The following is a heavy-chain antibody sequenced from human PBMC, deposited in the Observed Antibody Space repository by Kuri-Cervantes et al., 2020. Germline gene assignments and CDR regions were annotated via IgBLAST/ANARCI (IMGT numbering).Heavy chain of an antibody. CDR3: ANYGDQRSYYYYYYMDV. CDR1: GFTFSSYD. CDR2: IGTAGDT. V-gene: IGHV3-13*01. J-gene: IGHJ6*03. Sequence: GESLKISCAASGFTFSSYDMHWVRQATGKGLEWVSAIGTAGDTYYPGSVKGRFTISRENAKNSLYLQMNSLRAGDTAVYYCANYGDQRSYYYYYYMDVWGKGTTVTVPS. D-gene: IGHD4-17*01.